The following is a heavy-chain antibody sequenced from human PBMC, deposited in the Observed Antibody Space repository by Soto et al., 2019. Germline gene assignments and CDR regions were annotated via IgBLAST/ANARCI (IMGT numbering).Heavy chain of an antibody. CDR3: ARHNVARGELFEY. CDR2: VYHTGST. D-gene: IGHD5-12*01. CDR1: GYAISSGFY. Sequence: SETLSLTCDVSGYAISSGFYWDWLRLSPGKGLEWIGCVYHTGSTYYNPSLRSRVAISVDTSKNQFSLKMTSVTATDTAVYYCARHNVARGELFEYWGQGAPVTVSS. V-gene: IGHV4-38-2*01. J-gene: IGHJ4*02.